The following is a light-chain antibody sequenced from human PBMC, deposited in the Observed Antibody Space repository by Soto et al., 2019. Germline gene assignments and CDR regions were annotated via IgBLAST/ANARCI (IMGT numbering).Light chain of an antibody. CDR3: AAWDDSLSGSWV. CDR1: SSNIGSNY. J-gene: IGLJ3*02. Sequence: QPVLTQPPSASGTPGQRVTISCSGSSSNIGSNYVYWYQQLPGTAPKLLIYRNNQRPSGVPDRFSGSKSGTSASLAISGLWSEDEADYYCAAWDDSLSGSWVFGGGTKLTVL. V-gene: IGLV1-47*03. CDR2: RNN.